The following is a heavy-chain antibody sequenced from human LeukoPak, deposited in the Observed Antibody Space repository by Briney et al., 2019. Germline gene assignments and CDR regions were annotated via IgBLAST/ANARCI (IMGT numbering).Heavy chain of an antibody. J-gene: IGHJ4*02. Sequence: PGGSLRLSCAASGFTFSNAWMSWVRQAPGKGLEWVVRIKSKTDGGTTDYAAPVKGRFTISRDDSKNTLYLQMNSLKTEDTAVYYCTTGYSGYDYEFDYWGQGTLVTVSS. D-gene: IGHD5-12*01. CDR3: TTGYSGYDYEFDY. V-gene: IGHV3-15*01. CDR1: GFTFSNAW. CDR2: IKSKTDGGTT.